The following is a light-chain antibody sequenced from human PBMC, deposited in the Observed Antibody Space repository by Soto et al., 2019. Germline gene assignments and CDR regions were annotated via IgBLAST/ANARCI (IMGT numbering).Light chain of an antibody. J-gene: IGLJ1*01. CDR1: SSDVGSYNL. Sequence: QSVLTQPASVSGSPGQSITISCTGTSSDVGSYNLVSWYQQHPGNAPKLMIYEVSKRPSGVSNRFSGSKSGNTASLTISGLQAEDEADYYCCSYAGSSTPYVFGTGTKVTVL. CDR2: EVS. V-gene: IGLV2-23*02. CDR3: CSYAGSSTPYV.